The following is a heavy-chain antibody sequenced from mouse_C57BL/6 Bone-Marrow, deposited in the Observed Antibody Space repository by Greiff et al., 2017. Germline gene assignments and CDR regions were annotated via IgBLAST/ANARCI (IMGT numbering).Heavy chain of an antibody. Sequence: QVQLQQPGAELVMPGASVKLSCKASGYTFTSYWMNWVKQRPGQGLEWIGEIYPSGSNTNYNEKFKGKSTLTVDKSSSTAYMQLSSLTSEDSAVYCGACADYDYSAMDYWGQGTSVTVSS. D-gene: IGHD1-1*02. J-gene: IGHJ4*01. CDR3: ACADYDYSAMDY. CDR1: GYTFTSYW. V-gene: IGHV1-69*01. CDR2: IYPSGSNT.